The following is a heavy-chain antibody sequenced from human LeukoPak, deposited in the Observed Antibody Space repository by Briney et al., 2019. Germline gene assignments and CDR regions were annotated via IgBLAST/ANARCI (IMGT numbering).Heavy chain of an antibody. J-gene: IGHJ4*02. D-gene: IGHD3-9*01. CDR1: GFTFSSYA. CDR2: ISGSGGST. CDR3: ANANDILTAFDC. Sequence: GGSLRLSCAASGFTFSSYAMSWVRQAPGKVLEWVSGISGSGGSTYYSDSVKGRFTISRDNSKNTLFLQMNSLRAEDTAVYYCANANDILTAFDCWGQGTLVTVSS. V-gene: IGHV3-23*01.